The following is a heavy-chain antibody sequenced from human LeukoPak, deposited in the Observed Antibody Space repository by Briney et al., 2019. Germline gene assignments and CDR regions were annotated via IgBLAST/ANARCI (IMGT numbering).Heavy chain of an antibody. V-gene: IGHV4-4*07. CDR1: GGSISSYY. Sequence: SETLSLTCTFSGGSISSYYWSWIRQPAGKGLEWIGRIYTSGSTNYNPSLKSRVTMSVDTSKNQFSLKLSSVTAADTAVYYCARVRAATIDAYYYDSSGYYYVAFDIWGQGTMVTVSS. J-gene: IGHJ3*02. D-gene: IGHD3-22*01. CDR3: ARVRAATIDAYYYDSSGYYYVAFDI. CDR2: IYTSGST.